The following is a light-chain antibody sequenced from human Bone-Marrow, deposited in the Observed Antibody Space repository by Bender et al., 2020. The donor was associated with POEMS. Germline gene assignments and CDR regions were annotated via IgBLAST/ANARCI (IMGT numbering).Light chain of an antibody. CDR2: EDS. Sequence: QSALTQPASVSGSPGQSITISCTATSSDFGSYSLISWYQHLPGKAPKFVIYEDSKRPSGVSNRFSGSKSGDTASLTISGLQPEDEADYYCSSYGGRRGVLFGGGTKLTVL. CDR1: SSDFGSYSL. J-gene: IGLJ2*01. V-gene: IGLV2-23*01. CDR3: SSYGGRRGVL.